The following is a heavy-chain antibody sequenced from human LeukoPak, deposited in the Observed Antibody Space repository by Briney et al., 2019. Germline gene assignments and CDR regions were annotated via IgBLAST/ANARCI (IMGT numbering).Heavy chain of an antibody. D-gene: IGHD3-16*02. Sequence: GGSLRLSCAASGFTFSSYGMHWVRQAPGKGLEWVAVISYDGSNRYYADSVKGRFTISRDNSKNTLYLQMNSLRAEDTAVYYCARGPSIVVVPAAMSIMITFGGVIVTHPLDYWGQGTLVTVSS. CDR2: ISYDGSNR. J-gene: IGHJ4*02. CDR1: GFTFSSYG. V-gene: IGHV3-30*03. CDR3: ARGPSIVVVPAAMSIMITFGGVIVTHPLDY.